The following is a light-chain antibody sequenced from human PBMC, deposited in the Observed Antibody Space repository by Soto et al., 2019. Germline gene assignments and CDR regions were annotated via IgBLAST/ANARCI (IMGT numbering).Light chain of an antibody. Sequence: QSVLTQPPSVSGTPGQRVTISCSGRTSNIGPNFVAWYQQLPGAAPNFLIIKINQRPSGVPDRFSGSKSGTSASLAISGLRSEDEADYYCATWDDRLSGWVFGGGTKLTVL. CDR2: KIN. CDR3: ATWDDRLSGWV. CDR1: TSNIGPNF. J-gene: IGLJ3*02. V-gene: IGLV1-47*01.